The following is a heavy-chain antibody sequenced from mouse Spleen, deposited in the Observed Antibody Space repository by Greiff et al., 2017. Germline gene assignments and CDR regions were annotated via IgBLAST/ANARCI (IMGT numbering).Heavy chain of an antibody. V-gene: IGHV5-9-1*01. J-gene: IGHJ2*01. CDR1: GFTFSSYA. CDR2: ISSGGSYT. CDR3: ARTLLRFDY. D-gene: IGHD1-2*01. Sequence: EVKVVESGGGLVKPGGSLKLSCAASGFTFSSYAMSWVRQTPEKRLEWVATISSGGSYTYYPDSVKGRFTISRDNAKNTLYLQMSSLRSEDTAMYYCARTLLRFDYWGQGTTLTVSS.